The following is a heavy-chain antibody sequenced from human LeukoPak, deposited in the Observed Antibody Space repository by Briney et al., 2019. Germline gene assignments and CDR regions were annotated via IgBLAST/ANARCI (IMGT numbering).Heavy chain of an antibody. J-gene: IGHJ4*02. CDR3: ARDLGYSYGYYFDY. Sequence: SETLSLTCAVYGGSFSGYYWSWIRQPPGKGLEWIGEINHSGSTNYNPSLKSRVTISVDTSKNQFSLKLSSVTAADTAVYYCARDLGYSYGYYFDYWGQGTLVTVSS. V-gene: IGHV4-34*01. D-gene: IGHD5-18*01. CDR2: INHSGST. CDR1: GGSFSGYY.